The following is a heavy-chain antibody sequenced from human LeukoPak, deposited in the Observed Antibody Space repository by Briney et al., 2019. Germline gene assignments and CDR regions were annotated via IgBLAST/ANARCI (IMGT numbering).Heavy chain of an antibody. CDR2: INHGGRT. Sequence: SETLSLTCAVYGGSFSGYYWSWIRQPPGKGREWIGEINHGGRTNYNPSLKSRVTISVDTSKKQFSLKLNSVSAADTAVYYCARVVAAAGNNWFDPWGQGTLVTVSS. V-gene: IGHV4-34*01. J-gene: IGHJ5*02. CDR1: GGSFSGYY. D-gene: IGHD6-13*01. CDR3: ARVVAAAGNNWFDP.